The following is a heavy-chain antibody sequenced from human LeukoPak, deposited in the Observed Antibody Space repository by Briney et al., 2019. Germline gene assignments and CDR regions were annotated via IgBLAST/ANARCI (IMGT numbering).Heavy chain of an antibody. D-gene: IGHD2-2*01. CDR1: GGSFSGYY. J-gene: IGHJ3*02. Sequence: PSETLSLTCAVYGGSFSGYYWSWIRQPPGKGLEWIGEINHSGSTNYNPSLKSRVTISVDTSKNQFSLKLSSVTAADTAVYYCARVRLGKDIVVVPAARPRAFDIWGQETMVTVSS. CDR2: INHSGST. V-gene: IGHV4-34*01. CDR3: ARVRLGKDIVVVPAARPRAFDI.